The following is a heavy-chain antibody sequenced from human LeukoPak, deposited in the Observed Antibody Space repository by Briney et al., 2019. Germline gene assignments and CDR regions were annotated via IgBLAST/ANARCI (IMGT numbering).Heavy chain of an antibody. CDR2: IIPIFGTA. CDR3: ASGASSGYYYSSLDY. V-gene: IGHV1-69*05. Sequence: SVKVSCKASGGTFSSYAISWVRQAPGQGLEWMGGIIPIFGTANYAQKFQGRVTITTDESTSTAYMELSSLRSEDTAVYYCASGASSGYYYSSLDYWGQGTLVTVSS. J-gene: IGHJ4*02. CDR1: GGTFSSYA. D-gene: IGHD3-22*01.